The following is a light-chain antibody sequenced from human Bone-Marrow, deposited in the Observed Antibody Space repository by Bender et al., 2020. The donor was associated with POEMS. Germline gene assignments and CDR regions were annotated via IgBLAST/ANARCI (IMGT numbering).Light chain of an antibody. CDR3: GTWDSTMSTEL. J-gene: IGLJ1*01. CDR2: DND. V-gene: IGLV1-51*01. CDR1: NSNIVNNY. Sequence: QSVLTQPPSVSAAPGQKVTISCSGSNSNIVNNYVSWYQQLPGKAPKLLIYDNDKRPSGIPDRFSGSKSGTSATLDITGLQTGDEADYYCGTWDSTMSTELFGTGTKVTVL.